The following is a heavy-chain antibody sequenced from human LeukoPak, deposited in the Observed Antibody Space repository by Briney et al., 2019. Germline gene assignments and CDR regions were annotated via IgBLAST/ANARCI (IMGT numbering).Heavy chain of an antibody. CDR1: GFTFSKHW. J-gene: IGHJ6*02. D-gene: IGHD3-10*01. CDR2: INSDGSST. CDR3: TGAHITLVRGITLSGGYDMDV. Sequence: GGSLRLSCTACGFTFSKHWMHCFRQAPGKGLVWVSRINSDGSSTSYGDSVKGRFTISRDNSKNTLSLQINSLRPEDRAVYYCTGAHITLVRGITLSGGYDMDVWGQGTAVTVS. V-gene: IGHV3-74*01.